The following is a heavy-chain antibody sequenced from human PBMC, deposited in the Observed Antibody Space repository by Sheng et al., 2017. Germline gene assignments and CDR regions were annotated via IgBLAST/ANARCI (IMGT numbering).Heavy chain of an antibody. CDR1: GFTFSSYG. Sequence: QVQLVESGGGVVQPGRSLRLSCAASGFTFSSYGMHWVRQAPGKGLEWVAVIWYDGSNKYYADSVKGRFTISRDNSKNTLYLQMNSLRAEDTAVYYCAREGIPYYDSSGYCDYWGQGTLVTVSS. V-gene: IGHV3-33*01. CDR3: AREGIPYYDSSGYCDY. D-gene: IGHD3-22*01. CDR2: IWYDGSNK. J-gene: IGHJ4*02.